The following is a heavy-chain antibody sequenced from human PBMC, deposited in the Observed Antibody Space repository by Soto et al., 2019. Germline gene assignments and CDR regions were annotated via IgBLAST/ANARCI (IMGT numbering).Heavy chain of an antibody. J-gene: IGHJ4*02. Sequence: QVQLQQWGAGLLKPSETLSLTCAVYGGSFSGYYWSWIRQPPGKGLEWIGEINHSGSTNYNPSLNSRVTISVDTSKKQLCLKLSSVTAADTAVDYCARGAYSGSSWGQGTLVTVSS. CDR1: GGSFSGYY. CDR3: ARGAYSGSS. D-gene: IGHD5-12*01. CDR2: INHSGST. V-gene: IGHV4-34*01.